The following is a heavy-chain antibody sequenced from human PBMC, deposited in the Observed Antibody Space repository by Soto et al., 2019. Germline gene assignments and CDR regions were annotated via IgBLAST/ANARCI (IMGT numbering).Heavy chain of an antibody. CDR1: GFTFSTYW. D-gene: IGHD2-2*01. Sequence: EVQLVESGGVLVQPGGSLRLSCAASGFTFSTYWMHWVRQAPGKGLVWVSRINGDGSDTVYADSVKGRFTISRDNAKNTLYLQVNSLRAEDTAVYYCTRSITGFSYADSWGRGTLVTVSS. J-gene: IGHJ4*02. V-gene: IGHV3-74*01. CDR3: TRSITGFSYADS. CDR2: INGDGSDT.